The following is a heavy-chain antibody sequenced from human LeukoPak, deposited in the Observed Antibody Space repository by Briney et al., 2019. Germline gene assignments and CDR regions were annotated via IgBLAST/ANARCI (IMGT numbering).Heavy chain of an antibody. CDR2: IIPIFGTA. CDR3: ARDYYYDSSGYSDAFDI. D-gene: IGHD3-22*01. Sequence: SVKVSCKASGGTFSSYAISWVRQAPGQGLEWMGGIIPIFGTANYAQKFQGRVTITADKSTSTAYMELSSLRSEDTAVYYCARDYYYDSSGYSDAFDIWGQGTMVTVSS. V-gene: IGHV1-69*06. J-gene: IGHJ3*02. CDR1: GGTFSSYA.